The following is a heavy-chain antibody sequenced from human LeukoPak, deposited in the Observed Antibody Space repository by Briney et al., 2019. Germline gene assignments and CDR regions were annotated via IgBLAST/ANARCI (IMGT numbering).Heavy chain of an antibody. CDR3: ARDTITDLGY. V-gene: IGHV1-3*01. J-gene: IGHJ4*02. D-gene: IGHD5-12*01. CDR1: GYTFTSNA. Sequence: ASVKVSCTASGYTFTSNAIHWVRQGPGQRLEWMGWINAGNGNREYSEKFQGRVTITRDTSASTAYMELSSLRSEDTAVYYCARDTITDLGYWGQGTLVTVSS. CDR2: INAGNGNR.